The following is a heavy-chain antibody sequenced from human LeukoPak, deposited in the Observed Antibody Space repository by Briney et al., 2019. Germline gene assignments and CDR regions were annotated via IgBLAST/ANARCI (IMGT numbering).Heavy chain of an antibody. CDR2: TSAYNGNT. V-gene: IGHV1-18*01. J-gene: IGHJ5*02. CDR3: ARVSATVESFDP. CDR1: GYTFTSYG. D-gene: IGHD4-11*01. Sequence: ASVKVSCKASGYTFTSYGISWVRQAPGQGLEWMGWTSAYNGNTNYAQKLQGSVTMTTDTSTSTAYMDLRSLRSDDTAVYYCARVSATVESFDPWGQGTLVTVSS.